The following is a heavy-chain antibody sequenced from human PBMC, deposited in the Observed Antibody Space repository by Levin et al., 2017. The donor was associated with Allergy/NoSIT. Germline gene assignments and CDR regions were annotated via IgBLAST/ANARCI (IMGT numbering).Heavy chain of an antibody. CDR3: AKGLNWGSPNTFDY. V-gene: IGHV3-9*01. CDR1: GFTFGDYA. CDR2: INWNRDKI. Sequence: GGSLRLSCAASGFTFGDYAMHWVLQAPGKGLEWVSGINWNRDKIGYADSVRARFTISRDNAKNSLYLQMNSLGPEDTALYYCAKGLNWGSPNTFDYWGQGTLVTVSS. D-gene: IGHD7-27*01. J-gene: IGHJ4*02.